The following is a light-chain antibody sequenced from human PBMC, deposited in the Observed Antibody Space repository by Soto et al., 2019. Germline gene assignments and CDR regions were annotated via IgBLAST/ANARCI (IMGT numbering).Light chain of an antibody. Sequence: FVMTQSPLSLPVTPGEPASISCRSSQSLLYSNGYNYLDWYVQKPGQSPQLLIYLGSYRASGVPDRLSGSGSGTDFTLEISRVEAEDVGVYYCMQALQTPFTFGPGTKVDIK. CDR2: LGS. V-gene: IGKV2-28*01. J-gene: IGKJ3*01. CDR3: MQALQTPFT. CDR1: QSLLYSNGYNY.